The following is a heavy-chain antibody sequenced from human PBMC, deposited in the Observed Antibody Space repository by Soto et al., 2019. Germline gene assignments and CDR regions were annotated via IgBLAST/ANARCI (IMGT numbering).Heavy chain of an antibody. Sequence: GGSLRLSCAASGFTCSSYGMHWVRQAPGKGLEWVAVRRDYGSNKYYADSVKGRVTMSRDNAKNKLYLQMNSLRAEDTAVYYCARDRALSGYYYYYLDVWGQGTTVPVSS. D-gene: IGHD1-26*01. V-gene: IGHV3-33*01. CDR2: RRDYGSNK. CDR1: GFTCSSYG. CDR3: ARDRALSGYYYYYLDV. J-gene: IGHJ6*03.